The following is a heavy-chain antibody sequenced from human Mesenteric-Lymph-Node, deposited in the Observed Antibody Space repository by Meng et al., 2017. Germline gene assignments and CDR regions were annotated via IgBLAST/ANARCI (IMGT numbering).Heavy chain of an antibody. V-gene: IGHV3-11*04. Sequence: GESLKISCAASGFTFSDYYMSWIRQAPGKGLEWVSYISSSGSTIYYADSVKGRFTISRDNAKNSLYLQMNSLRAEHTAVYYCARDLANDYGDSTAVYYFDYWGQGTLVTVSS. CDR1: GFTFSDYY. CDR2: ISSSGSTI. D-gene: IGHD4-17*01. J-gene: IGHJ4*02. CDR3: ARDLANDYGDSTAVYYFDY.